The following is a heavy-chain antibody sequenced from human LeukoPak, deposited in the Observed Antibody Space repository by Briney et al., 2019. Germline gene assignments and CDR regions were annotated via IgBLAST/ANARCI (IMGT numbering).Heavy chain of an antibody. CDR3: AKGRYCTNGVCADDY. D-gene: IGHD2-8*01. CDR2: ISGSGGST. CDR1: GFTFSSYA. J-gene: IGHJ4*02. V-gene: IGHV3-23*01. Sequence: GGSLRLSCAASGFTFSSYAMSWVRQAPGKGLEWVSAISGSGGSTYYADSVKGQFTISRDNSKNTLYLQMNSLRAEDTAVYYCAKGRYCTNGVCADDYWGQGTLVTVSS.